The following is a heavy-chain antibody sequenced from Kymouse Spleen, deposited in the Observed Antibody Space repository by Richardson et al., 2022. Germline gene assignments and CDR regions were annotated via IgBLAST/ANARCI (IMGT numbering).Heavy chain of an antibody. CDR1: GFTFDDYA. Sequence: EVQLVESGGGLVQPGRSLRLSCAASGFTFDDYAMHWVRQAPGKGLEWVSGISWNSGSIGYADSVKGRFTISRDNAKNSLYLQMNSLRAEDTALYYCAKSQRQLAPFDYWGQGTLVTVSS. CDR3: AKSQRQLAPFDY. J-gene: IGHJ4*02. V-gene: IGHV3-9*01. CDR2: ISWNSGSI. D-gene: IGHD6-6*01.